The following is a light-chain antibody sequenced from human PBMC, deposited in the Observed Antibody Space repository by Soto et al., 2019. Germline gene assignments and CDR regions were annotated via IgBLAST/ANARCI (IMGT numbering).Light chain of an antibody. CDR3: QSYDNSLSGAYV. J-gene: IGLJ1*01. CDR1: SSNIGAGYD. Sequence: QSVLTQPPSVSGAPGQKVTISCTGSSSNIGAGYDVQWYQQLPGTAPKLLIYAYNVRPSGVPDRFSGSKSGTSASLAITGLQAEDEADYYCQSYDNSLSGAYVFGSVTKVTVL. CDR2: AYN. V-gene: IGLV1-40*01.